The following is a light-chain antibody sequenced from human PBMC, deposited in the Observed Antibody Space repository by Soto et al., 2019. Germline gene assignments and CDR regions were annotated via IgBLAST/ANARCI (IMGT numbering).Light chain of an antibody. CDR1: TTDVGGYNY. V-gene: IGLV2-14*01. CDR2: DVS. Sequence: QSALTQPDSVSGSPGQSITISCTGTTTDVGGYNYVSWYQQHPGKAPKLLIDDVSNRPSGVSNRFSGSKSGNTASLTISGLQAEDEADYYCSSYTSSSTLLDVFGTGTKVTVL. CDR3: SSYTSSSTLLDV. J-gene: IGLJ1*01.